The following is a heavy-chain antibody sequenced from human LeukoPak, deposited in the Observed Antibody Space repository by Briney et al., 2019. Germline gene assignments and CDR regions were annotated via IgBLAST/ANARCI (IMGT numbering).Heavy chain of an antibody. D-gene: IGHD2-2*02. CDR3: GRHPTYCSSTSCYTLDY. V-gene: IGHV5-51*01. Sequence: GESLKISCKGSGYSFTSYWIGWVRQMPGKGLEGMGIIYPGDSDTRYSPSFQGQVTISADKSISTAYPQWSSLKAPDTAMVYCGRHPTYCSSTSCYTLDYGGQGTLLTVP. CDR1: GYSFTSYW. CDR2: IYPGDSDT. J-gene: IGHJ4*02.